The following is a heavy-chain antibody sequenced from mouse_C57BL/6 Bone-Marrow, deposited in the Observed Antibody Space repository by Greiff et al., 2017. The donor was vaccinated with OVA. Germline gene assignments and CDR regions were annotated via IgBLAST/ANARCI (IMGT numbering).Heavy chain of an antibody. CDR2: FYPGSGSI. J-gene: IGHJ3*01. CDR3: ARHGYYGNPFAY. Sequence: LEESGAELVKPGASVKLSCKASGYTFTEYTIHWVKQRSGQGLEWIGWFYPGSGSIKYNEKFKDKATLTADKSSSTVYMERSRLTSEYSAVYFCARHGYYGNPFAYWGQGTLVTVSA. D-gene: IGHD2-1*01. CDR1: GYTFTEYT. V-gene: IGHV1-62-2*01.